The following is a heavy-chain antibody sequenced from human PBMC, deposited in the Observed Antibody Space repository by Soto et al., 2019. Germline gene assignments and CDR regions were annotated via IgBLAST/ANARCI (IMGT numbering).Heavy chain of an antibody. CDR3: ARAKAVVIAALDI. J-gene: IGHJ3*02. Sequence: GGSLRLSCTASGFMFNNSAMTWVRQAPGQGLQWVASVSDNGGSRGGTYYADSVKGRFTISRDNSKNALYLQLDSLTGADTAVYYCARAKAVVIAALDIWGQGTMVTVS. CDR2: VSDNGGSRGGT. CDR1: GFMFNNSA. V-gene: IGHV3-23*01. D-gene: IGHD2-21*01.